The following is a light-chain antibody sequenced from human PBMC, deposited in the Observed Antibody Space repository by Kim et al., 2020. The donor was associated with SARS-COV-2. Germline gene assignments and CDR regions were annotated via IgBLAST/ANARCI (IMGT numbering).Light chain of an antibody. J-gene: IGKJ2*03. V-gene: IGKV2D-29*01. CDR3: MQSMQLPYS. CDR2: EVS. CDR1: QSRRHSDGKAY. Sequence: DIVMTQTPLSLSVTPGQPASMSCKSSQSRRHSDGKAYLFWYMQKPGQPPHLLIYEVSNRFSGVPDRISGSGSGTDFTLRISRVEAEDAGVYYCMQSMQLPYSFGQGTKLEI.